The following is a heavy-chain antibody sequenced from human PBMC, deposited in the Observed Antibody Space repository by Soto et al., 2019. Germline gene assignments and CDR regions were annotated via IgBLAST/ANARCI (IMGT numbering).Heavy chain of an antibody. J-gene: IGHJ4*02. Sequence: QVHLVQSGAEVKKPGASVKVSCKGSGYTFTTYGITWVRQAPGQGLEWMGRISAHNGNTNYAQKLKGRVTVTRDTSTSKAYMEMRSLRSDYTAVYYCARGRYGDYWGQGALVTVSS. CDR3: ARGRYGDY. CDR1: GYTFTTYG. D-gene: IGHD1-1*01. V-gene: IGHV1-18*01. CDR2: ISAHNGNT.